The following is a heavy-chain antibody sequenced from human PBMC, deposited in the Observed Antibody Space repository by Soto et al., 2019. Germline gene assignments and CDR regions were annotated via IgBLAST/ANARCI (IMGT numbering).Heavy chain of an antibody. CDR2: ISSDGNNK. J-gene: IGHJ5*02. CDR1: GFTFDSYG. CDR3: AKDLLQKPGTKCGS. Sequence: QVQLVESGGGVVQPGRSLRLSCAASGFTFDSYGMHWVRQAPGKGLEWVAVISSDGNNKYYADSVKGRFSIYRDNFNTMLYLPMRRRIVGDKAVYYCAKDLLQKPGTKCGSCGQGPRVTVSS. D-gene: IGHD1-26*01. V-gene: IGHV3-30*18.